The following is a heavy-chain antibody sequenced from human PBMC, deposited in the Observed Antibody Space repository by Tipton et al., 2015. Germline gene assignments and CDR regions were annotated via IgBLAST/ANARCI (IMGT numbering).Heavy chain of an antibody. Sequence: SLRLSCAAYGFSFTTSWMNWVRQAPGKGLEWVSLFSRTGAYIYYADSVKGRFTISRDNAKSSLYLQVNSLRAEDSAIYYCARGRFGDLPYFDSWGQGTLVTVSS. D-gene: IGHD3-10*01. V-gene: IGHV3-21*01. J-gene: IGHJ4*02. CDR1: GFSFTTSW. CDR2: FSRTGAYI. CDR3: ARGRFGDLPYFDS.